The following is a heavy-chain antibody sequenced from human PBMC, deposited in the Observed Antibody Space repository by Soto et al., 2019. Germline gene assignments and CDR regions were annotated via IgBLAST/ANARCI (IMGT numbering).Heavy chain of an antibody. CDR3: ARGGGMWSSSRPGWFDP. J-gene: IGHJ5*02. D-gene: IGHD6-13*01. CDR2: IYYSGST. V-gene: IGHV4-59*12. Sequence: SETLSLTCTVSGGSISSYYWSWIRQPPGKGLEWIGYIYYSGSTNYNPSLKSRVTISVDTSKNQFSLKLSSVTAADTAVYYCARGGGMWSSSRPGWFDPWGQGTLVTVS. CDR1: GGSISSYY.